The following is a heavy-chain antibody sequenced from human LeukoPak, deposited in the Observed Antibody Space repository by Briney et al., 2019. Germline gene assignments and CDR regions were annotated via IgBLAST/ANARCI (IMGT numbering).Heavy chain of an antibody. V-gene: IGHV4-30-2*01. D-gene: IGHD3-22*01. J-gene: IGHJ4*02. CDR1: GGSISSGGYS. CDR2: IYHSGST. CDR3: ARDDGYYDSSGYWVAAPGLY. Sequence: PSESLSLTCAVSGGSISSGGYSWSWIRQPPGKGLEWIGYIYHSGSTYYNPSLKSRVTISVDRSKNQFSLKLSSVTAADTAVYYCARDDGYYDSSGYWVAAPGLYWGQGTLVTVSS.